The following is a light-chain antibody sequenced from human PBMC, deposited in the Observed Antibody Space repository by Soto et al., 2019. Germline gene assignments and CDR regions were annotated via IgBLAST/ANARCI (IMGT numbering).Light chain of an antibody. CDR2: DAS. CDR1: QSISNL. Sequence: DIQMTQSPSSLSASVGDRVTITCRTSQSISNLLNWYQQKPGKAPKLLIYDASSLESGVPSRFSGSGSGTEFTLTISTLQPDDFATYYCQQYNSYPWTFGQGTKVDIK. CDR3: QQYNSYPWT. V-gene: IGKV1-5*01. J-gene: IGKJ1*01.